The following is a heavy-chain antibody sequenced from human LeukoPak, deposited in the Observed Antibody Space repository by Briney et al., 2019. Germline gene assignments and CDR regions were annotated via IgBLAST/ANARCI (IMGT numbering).Heavy chain of an antibody. CDR1: GGSISSYY. CDR2: IYTSGST. CDR3: ARVRLLWFGELFPTYMDV. D-gene: IGHD3-10*01. V-gene: IGHV4-4*07. Sequence: PSETLSLTCTVSGGSISSYYWSWIRQPAGKGLEWIGRIYTSGSTNYNPSLKSRVTMSVDTSKNQFSLKLSSVTAADTAVYYCARVRLLWFGELFPTYMDVWGKGTTVTVSS. J-gene: IGHJ6*03.